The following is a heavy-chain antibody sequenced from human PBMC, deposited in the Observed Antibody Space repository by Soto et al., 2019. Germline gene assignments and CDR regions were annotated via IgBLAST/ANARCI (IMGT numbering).Heavy chain of an antibody. CDR2: IYYSGST. D-gene: IGHD1-20*01. J-gene: IGHJ4*02. CDR3: ARRYGRNFDY. Sequence: QVQLQESGPGLVKPSETLSLTCTVSGVSISSYYWSWIRQPPGKGLEWIGYIYYSGSTNYNPSLKSRVPIAVDTSKNQFSLKLSSVNAADTAVYDCARRYGRNFDYWGQGTLVTGSS. CDR1: GVSISSYY. V-gene: IGHV4-59*01.